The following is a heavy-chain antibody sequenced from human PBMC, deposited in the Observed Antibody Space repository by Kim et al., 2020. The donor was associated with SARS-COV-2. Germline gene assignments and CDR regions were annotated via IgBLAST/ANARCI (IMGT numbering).Heavy chain of an antibody. Sequence: AQKFQERVTITRDMSTSTAYMELSSLRSEDTAVYYCAAENYDSSGYYYDYWGQGTLVTVSS. D-gene: IGHD3-22*01. V-gene: IGHV1-58*01. J-gene: IGHJ4*02. CDR3: AAENYDSSGYYYDY.